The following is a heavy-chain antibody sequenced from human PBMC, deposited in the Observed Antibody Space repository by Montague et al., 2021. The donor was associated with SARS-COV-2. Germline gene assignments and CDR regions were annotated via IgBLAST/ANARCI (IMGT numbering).Heavy chain of an antibody. CDR3: ARDLGAVVVAAIKYYYYGMDV. V-gene: IGHV3-23*01. Sequence: SLRLSCAASGFTFSSYSMSWVRQAPGKGLEWVSAISGSGGSTYYADSVKGRFTISRGNSKNTLYLQMNSLRAEDTAVYYCARDLGAVVVAAIKYYYYGMDVWGQGTTVTVSS. J-gene: IGHJ6*02. D-gene: IGHD2-15*01. CDR2: ISGSGGST. CDR1: GFTFSSYS.